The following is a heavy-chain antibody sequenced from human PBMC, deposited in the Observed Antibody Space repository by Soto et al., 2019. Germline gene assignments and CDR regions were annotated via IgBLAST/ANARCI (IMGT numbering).Heavy chain of an antibody. CDR2: THHSRGT. CDR1: GDSIIGTHW. V-gene: IGHV4-4*02. CDR3: ARYSAASGTYYFDY. J-gene: IGHJ4*01. Sequence: SETLSLTCAVSGDSIIGTHWWSWVRRPPGKGLEFIGETHHSRGTNYNPSLRSRVTMSLDKSKNQLSLILYSVTAADTGVYYCARYSAASGTYYFDYWGQGALVTVSS. D-gene: IGHD6-13*01.